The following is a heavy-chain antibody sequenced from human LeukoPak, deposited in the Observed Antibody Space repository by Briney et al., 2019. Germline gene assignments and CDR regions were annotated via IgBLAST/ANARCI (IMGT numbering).Heavy chain of an antibody. Sequence: ASETLSLTRTVSGGSISSYYWSWIRQPPGKGLEWIGYIYYSGSTNYNPSLKSRVTISVDTSKNQFSLKLSSVTAADTAVYYCARARAGGYDFRSAYYYYGMDVWGQGTTVTVSS. D-gene: IGHD5-12*01. CDR3: ARARAGGYDFRSAYYYYGMDV. V-gene: IGHV4-59*01. CDR2: IYYSGST. J-gene: IGHJ6*02. CDR1: GGSISSYY.